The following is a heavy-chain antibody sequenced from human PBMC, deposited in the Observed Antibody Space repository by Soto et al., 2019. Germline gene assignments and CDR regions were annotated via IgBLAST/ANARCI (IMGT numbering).Heavy chain of an antibody. V-gene: IGHV1-69*01. J-gene: IGHJ4*02. CDR1: GGTFSSYA. D-gene: IGHD3-22*01. CDR3: VNSYYYDSSGPYYFDY. CDR2: IIPIFGTA. Sequence: QVQLVQSGAEVTKPGSSVKVSCKASGGTFSSYAISWVRQAPGQGLEWMGGIIPIFGTANYAQKFQGRVTITADESTSTAYMELSSLRSEDTAVYYCVNSYYYDSSGPYYFDYWGQGTLVTVSS.